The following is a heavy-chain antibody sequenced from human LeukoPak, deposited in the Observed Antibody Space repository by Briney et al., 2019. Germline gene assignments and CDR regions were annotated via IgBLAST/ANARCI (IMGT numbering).Heavy chain of an antibody. Sequence: GGSLRLSCAASGFTFNTYAISWVRQAPGKGLQWVSTISGSVSYTYYADSVKGRFTISRDNSKNTLYLQMNSLRADDTAVYYCAKDFSGTSPYCFDYWGQGTLVTVSS. CDR2: ISGSVSYT. CDR3: AKDFSGTSPYCFDY. D-gene: IGHD1-7*01. V-gene: IGHV3-23*01. J-gene: IGHJ4*02. CDR1: GFTFNTYA.